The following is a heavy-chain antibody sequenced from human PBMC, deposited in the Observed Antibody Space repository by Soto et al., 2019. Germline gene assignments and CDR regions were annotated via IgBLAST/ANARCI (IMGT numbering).Heavy chain of an antibody. V-gene: IGHV3-23*01. D-gene: IGHD2-2*01. CDR1: GITFTAYA. Sequence: EVQLLESGGGLVQPGGSLRLSCAASGITFTAYAMSWVRQAPGKGLEWVSSISGSGGSTYYADSVKGRLTISRDNSKNTLYLQMNSLRAEDTAVYYCATIIKPAATNFYWGQGTLVTVSS. J-gene: IGHJ4*02. CDR2: ISGSGGST. CDR3: ATIIKPAATNFY.